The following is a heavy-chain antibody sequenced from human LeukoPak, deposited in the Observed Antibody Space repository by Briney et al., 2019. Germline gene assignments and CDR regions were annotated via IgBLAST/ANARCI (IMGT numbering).Heavy chain of an antibody. CDR3: AREPGLRYCGGGVCYVTWFDP. V-gene: IGHV6-1*01. CDR1: GDSASSNSAA. Sequence: SQTPSHTCAMSGDSASSNSAAWNWTRLSPSRGLEWLGRTYYRLKWYNDYAVSVKRRITINPATTKNQFSLKLNSVTPGDTAMYYCAREPGLRYCGGGVCYVTWFDPWGQGTLVTVSS. J-gene: IGHJ5*02. CDR2: TYYRLKWYN. D-gene: IGHD2-15*01.